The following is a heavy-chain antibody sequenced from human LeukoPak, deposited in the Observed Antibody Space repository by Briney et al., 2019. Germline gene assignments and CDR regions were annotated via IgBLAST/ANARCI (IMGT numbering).Heavy chain of an antibody. Sequence: GVSLRLSCAASGFTFSTYWMSWVRQAPGKGLEWVANIKQDGSEKHYVDSVKGRFTISRDNAKNSLYLQMNSLRAEDTAVYYCARDYYDSSGYYSPLFDYWGQGTLVTVSS. V-gene: IGHV3-7*01. D-gene: IGHD3-22*01. CDR1: GFTFSTYW. CDR3: ARDYYDSSGYYSPLFDY. J-gene: IGHJ4*02. CDR2: IKQDGSEK.